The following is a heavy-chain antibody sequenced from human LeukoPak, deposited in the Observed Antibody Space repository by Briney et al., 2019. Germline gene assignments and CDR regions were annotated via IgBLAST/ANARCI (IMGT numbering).Heavy chain of an antibody. V-gene: IGHV1-69*13. D-gene: IGHD3-9*01. Sequence: SVKVSCKASGGTFSSYAISWARQAPGQGLEWMGGIIPIFGTANYAQKFQGRVTITADESTSTAYMELSSLRSEDTAVYYCATTGRPYYYYYGMDVWGQGTTVTVSS. CDR1: GGTFSSYA. J-gene: IGHJ6*02. CDR3: ATTGRPYYYYYGMDV. CDR2: IIPIFGTA.